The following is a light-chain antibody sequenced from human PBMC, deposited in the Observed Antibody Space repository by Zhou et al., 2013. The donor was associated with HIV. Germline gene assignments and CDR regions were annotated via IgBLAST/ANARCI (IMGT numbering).Light chain of an antibody. CDR2: GAS. CDR1: QSVSSN. Sequence: EIVMTQSPATLSVSPGERATLSCRASQSVSSNLAWYQQKPGQAPRLLIYGASTRATGIPARFSGSGSGTEFTLTISSMQSEDFAVYSCQQYADSQMYTFGQGTKLEIK. CDR3: QQYADSQMYT. J-gene: IGKJ2*01. V-gene: IGKV3-15*01.